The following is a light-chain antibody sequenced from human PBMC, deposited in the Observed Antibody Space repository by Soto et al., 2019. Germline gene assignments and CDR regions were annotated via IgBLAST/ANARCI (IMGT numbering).Light chain of an antibody. V-gene: IGKV1-17*03. CDR2: AAS. CDR3: LQHSSYPWT. Sequence: DIQMTQSPSAMSASVGDRVTITCRASQGIINYLAWFQQKPGEVPKRLIYAASVLQSGVPSRFSGSGSGTDFTLTITSLQPEDFATYYCLQHSSYPWTFGQGTKVDIK. J-gene: IGKJ1*01. CDR1: QGIINY.